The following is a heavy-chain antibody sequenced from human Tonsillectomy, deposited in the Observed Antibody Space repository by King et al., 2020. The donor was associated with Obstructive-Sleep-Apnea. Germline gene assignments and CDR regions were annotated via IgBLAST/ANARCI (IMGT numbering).Heavy chain of an antibody. CDR3: ARTLVVTAFGNRRIIPDY. J-gene: IGHJ4*02. Sequence: TLKESGPVLVKPTETLTLTCTVSGFSLSNARMGVSWIRQPPGKALEWLAHIFSNDEKSYSTSLKSRLTISKETSKSQVVLTMTNMDPVDTATYYCARTLVVTAFGNRRIIPDYWGQGTLVTVSS. CDR1: GFSLSNARMG. D-gene: IGHD2-21*02. V-gene: IGHV2-26*01. CDR2: IFSNDEK.